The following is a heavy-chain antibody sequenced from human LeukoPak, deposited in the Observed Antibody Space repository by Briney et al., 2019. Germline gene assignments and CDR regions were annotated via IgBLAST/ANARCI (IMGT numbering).Heavy chain of an antibody. D-gene: IGHD5-18*01. J-gene: IGHJ4*02. CDR2: IYYSGST. Sequence: SETLSLTCTVSGGSISSGGYYWSWIRQHPGKGLEWIGYIYYSGSTYYNPSLKSRVTISVDTSKNQFSLKLGSVTAADTAVYYCARWGYSYGSNWGQGTLVTVSS. CDR1: GGSISSGGYY. V-gene: IGHV4-31*03. CDR3: ARWGYSYGSN.